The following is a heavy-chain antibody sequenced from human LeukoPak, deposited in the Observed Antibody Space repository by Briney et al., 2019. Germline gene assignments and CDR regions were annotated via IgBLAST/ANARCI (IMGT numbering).Heavy chain of an antibody. J-gene: IGHJ5*02. D-gene: IGHD6-13*01. V-gene: IGHV1-18*01. CDR2: ISAYNGNT. CDR1: GYTFTSYG. Sequence: GASVKVSCKASGYTFTSYGISWVRQAPGQGLEWMGWISAYNGNTNYAQKLQGRVTMTTDTSTSTAYMELRSLRSDDTAVYYCARDGNIGIAAAGTSWFDPRGQGTLVTVSS. CDR3: ARDGNIGIAAAGTSWFDP.